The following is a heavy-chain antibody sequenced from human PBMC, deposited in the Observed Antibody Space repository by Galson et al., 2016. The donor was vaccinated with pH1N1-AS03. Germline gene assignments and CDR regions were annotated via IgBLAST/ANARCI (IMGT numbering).Heavy chain of an antibody. D-gene: IGHD3-10*01. CDR1: GINLSNNG. J-gene: IGHJ4*02. V-gene: IGHV3-30*02. Sequence: SLRLSCAASGINLSNNGMHRVRQAPGKGLEWVAHVRLDGSEKWYADSVKGRFTISRDNPKNTLHLEMNSLRGEDTALYFCAKDKFGSGSFDYWGQGTLVTVSS. CDR3: AKDKFGSGSFDY. CDR2: VRLDGSEK.